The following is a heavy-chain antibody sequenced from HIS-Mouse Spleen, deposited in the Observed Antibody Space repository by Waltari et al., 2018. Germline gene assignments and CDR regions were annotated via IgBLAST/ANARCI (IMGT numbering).Heavy chain of an antibody. CDR3: EGVYGSGSYYFDY. V-gene: IGHV3-30*03. D-gene: IGHD3-10*01. CDR1: AFTFSSYG. Sequence: QVQLVESGGGVVQPGRSLRLSCAASAFTFSSYGMHWVRRAPGKGLEWVAVISYDGSNKYYADSVKGRFTISRDNSKNTLYLQMNSLRAEDTAVYYCEGVYGSGSYYFDYWGQGTLVTVSS. J-gene: IGHJ4*02. CDR2: ISYDGSNK.